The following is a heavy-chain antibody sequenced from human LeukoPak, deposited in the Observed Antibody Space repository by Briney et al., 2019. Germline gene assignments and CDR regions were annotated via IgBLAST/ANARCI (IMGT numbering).Heavy chain of an antibody. V-gene: IGHV3-53*01. CDR1: GFTVSDNY. J-gene: IGHJ4*02. D-gene: IGHD6-19*01. CDR2: IYSGGST. CDR3: ARGRRPSGWYLDY. Sequence: PGGSLRLSCAASGFTVSDNYMSWVRQAPGEGLEWVSIIYSGGSTDYTDSAKGRFTISRDNSKNTLYLQMNNLKAEDTAMYYCARGRRPSGWYLDYWGQGTLVAVSP.